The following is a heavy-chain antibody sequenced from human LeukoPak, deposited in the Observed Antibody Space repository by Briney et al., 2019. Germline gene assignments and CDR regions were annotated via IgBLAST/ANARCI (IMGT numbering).Heavy chain of an antibody. CDR1: SVSISSYS. CDR3: ARDPQLGPFDY. CDR2: IYYSGST. J-gene: IGHJ4*02. V-gene: IGHV4-59*12. D-gene: IGHD6-6*01. Sequence: SETLSLTCRVSSVSISSYSWSWIRQPPGKGLEWIGYIYYSGSTNYNPSLKSRVTMSVGTSKKQFSLKLSSVTAADTAVYYCARDPQLGPFDYWGQGTLVTVSS.